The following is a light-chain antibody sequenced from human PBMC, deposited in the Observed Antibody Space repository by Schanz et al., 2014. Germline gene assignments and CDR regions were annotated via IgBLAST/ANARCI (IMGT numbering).Light chain of an antibody. V-gene: IGLV2-14*02. CDR2: DVS. CDR1: SSDVGSYNL. CDR3: SSYTSSSTLV. J-gene: IGLJ3*02. Sequence: QSALTQPASVSGSPGQSITISCTGTSSDVGSYNLVSWYQQHPGKAPKLMIYDVSNRPSGVSNRFSGSKSGNTASLTISGLQAEDEADYYCSSYTSSSTLVIGGGTKLTVL.